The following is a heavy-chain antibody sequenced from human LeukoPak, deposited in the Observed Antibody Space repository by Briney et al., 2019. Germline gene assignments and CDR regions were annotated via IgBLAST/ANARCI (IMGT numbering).Heavy chain of an antibody. CDR2: MSYIGST. J-gene: IGHJ3*02. Sequence: SETLTLTCAASGFTFSSTTFNWVRIRQPPGKGLEWFGSMSYIGSTYYNPSLKSRVTISVHMSKNHFSLKLSSVTAADTAMYHCARPRRHYYILPGYYAGQFVICGEGRKVTVSS. CDR3: ARPRRHYYILPGYYAGQFVI. D-gene: IGHD3-9*01. V-gene: IGHV4-39*02. CDR1: GFTFSSTTFN.